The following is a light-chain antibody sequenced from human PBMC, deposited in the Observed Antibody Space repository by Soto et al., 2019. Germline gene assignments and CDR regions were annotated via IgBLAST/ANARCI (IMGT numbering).Light chain of an antibody. V-gene: IGLV2-23*01. CDR3: CSFARGSTSYV. J-gene: IGLJ1*01. CDR1: SSDVWSSNL. CDR2: EGT. Sequence: QSALTQPASVSGSPGQSIAISCTGTSSDVWSSNLLSWYQHHPGKAPKLIIYEGTRRPSGVSGRFSGSMSGNTASLTISGLQAEDEAEYYCCSFARGSTSYVFGTGTKLTVL.